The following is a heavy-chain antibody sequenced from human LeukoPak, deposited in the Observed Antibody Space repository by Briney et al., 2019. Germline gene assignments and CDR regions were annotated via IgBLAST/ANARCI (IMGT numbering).Heavy chain of an antibody. D-gene: IGHD4-17*01. J-gene: IGHJ4*02. CDR3: ANEIRPNDY. Sequence: GGSLRLSCAASEFDFSTHAMTWVRQAPGKGLEWVSAISISGTKTYYADSGKGRFTISRDNSKNTLYMQMYSLRAEDTAVYYCANEIRPNDYWGQGTLVTVSS. V-gene: IGHV3-23*01. CDR1: EFDFSTHA. CDR2: ISISGTKT.